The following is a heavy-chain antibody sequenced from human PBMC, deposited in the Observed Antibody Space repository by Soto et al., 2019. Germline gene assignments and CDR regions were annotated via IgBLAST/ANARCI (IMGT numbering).Heavy chain of an antibody. Sequence: EVQLVESGGALVQPGGSLRLSCIVSGFTFSTYSMNWVRQAPGKGLEWVSLISSSSSSSTIYYADSVKGRFTISRDNVKNSLYLQMNSLRAEDTAVYYCARNFDFWGQGTLVTVSS. J-gene: IGHJ4*02. CDR2: ISSSSSSSTI. CDR1: GFTFSTYS. V-gene: IGHV3-48*01. CDR3: ARNFDF.